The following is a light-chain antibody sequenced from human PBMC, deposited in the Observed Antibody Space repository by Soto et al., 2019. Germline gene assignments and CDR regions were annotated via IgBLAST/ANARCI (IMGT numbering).Light chain of an antibody. CDR2: DAS. Sequence: IQMTQSPSSLSASVGDRVTITCQASHDIKDFLNWFQEKPGKAPKLLIYDASNLQTGVPSRFSGSGSGTHFTFTISSLQPEDIATYYCQRYDSLPPTFGQGTRLDIK. CDR3: QRYDSLPPT. CDR1: HDIKDF. J-gene: IGKJ5*01. V-gene: IGKV1-33*01.